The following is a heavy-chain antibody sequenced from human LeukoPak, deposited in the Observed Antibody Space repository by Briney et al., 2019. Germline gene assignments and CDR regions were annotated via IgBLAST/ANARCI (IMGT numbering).Heavy chain of an antibody. CDR3: AGEAAAGTLDAFDI. CDR1: GGSISSRSYY. Sequence: SETLSLTCTVSGGSISSRSYYWTWIRQPPGKGLEWIGYIYYSGSTNYNPSLKSRVTISVDTSKNQFSLNLSSVTAADTAVYYCAGEAAAGTLDAFDIWGQGTMVTVSS. CDR2: IYYSGST. J-gene: IGHJ3*02. D-gene: IGHD6-13*01. V-gene: IGHV4-61*05.